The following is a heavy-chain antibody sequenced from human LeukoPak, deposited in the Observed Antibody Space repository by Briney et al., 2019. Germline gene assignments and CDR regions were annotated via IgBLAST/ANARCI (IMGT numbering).Heavy chain of an antibody. CDR1: GFTVSSYW. J-gene: IGHJ1*01. V-gene: IGHV3-74*01. Sequence: GGSLRLSCAASGFTVSSYWMHWVRQAPGKGLVWVSRIKSDGSTNYADSVKGRFTISRDNAKNTVSLQMNSLRAEDTGVYYCARAPSEFGGYYPVYFRHWGQGTLVTVSS. CDR3: ARAPSEFGGYYPVYFRH. CDR2: IKSDGST. D-gene: IGHD3-22*01.